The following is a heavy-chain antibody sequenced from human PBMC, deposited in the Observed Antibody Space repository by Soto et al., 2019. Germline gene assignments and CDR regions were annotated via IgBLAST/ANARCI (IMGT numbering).Heavy chain of an antibody. J-gene: IGHJ3*01. Sequence: GGSLRLSCAASGFMFNDYGMHWVRQAPGKGLDWVAVISYDGDNKYYAQSVKGRFTISRDNSKNTLFLHMDSLRHEDTAVYHCVKGDLDTAVVNSPDAFDFWGQGTMVTVSS. CDR3: VKGDLDTAVVNSPDAFDF. D-gene: IGHD5-18*01. CDR1: GFMFNDYG. V-gene: IGHV3-30*18. CDR2: ISYDGDNK.